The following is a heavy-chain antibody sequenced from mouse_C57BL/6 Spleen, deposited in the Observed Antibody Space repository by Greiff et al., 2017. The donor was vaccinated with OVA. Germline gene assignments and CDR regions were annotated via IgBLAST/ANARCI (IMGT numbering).Heavy chain of an antibody. Sequence: QVQLKESGPGLVAPSQSLSITCTVSGFSLTSYAISWVRLPPGKGLEWLGVIWTGGGANYNSALKSRLSISKDNSKSQVFLKMNSLQTDDTARYYCATSTMVTTGPYYAMDYWGQGTSVTVSS. D-gene: IGHD2-2*01. CDR2: IWTGGGA. CDR1: GFSLTSYA. J-gene: IGHJ4*01. CDR3: ATSTMVTTGPYYAMDY. V-gene: IGHV2-9-1*01.